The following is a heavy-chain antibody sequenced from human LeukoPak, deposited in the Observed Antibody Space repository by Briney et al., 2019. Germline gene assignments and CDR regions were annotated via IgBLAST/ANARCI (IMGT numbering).Heavy chain of an antibody. J-gene: IGHJ6*02. CDR3: ARDTYTGVGATKWGYSHYGMDV. CDR1: GYTFTIYG. V-gene: IGHV1-18*01. CDR2: ISAYNGNT. D-gene: IGHD1-26*01. Sequence: ASVKVSCKASGYTFTIYGINWVRRAPGQGLEWMGWISAYNGNTNHAQKLQGRVTVTTDTSTTTAYMELRSLRSDDTGVYYCARDTYTGVGATKWGYSHYGMDVWGQGTTVTVSS.